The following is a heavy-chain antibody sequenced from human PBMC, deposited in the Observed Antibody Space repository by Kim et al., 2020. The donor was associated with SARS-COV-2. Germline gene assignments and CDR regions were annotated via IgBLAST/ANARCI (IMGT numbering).Heavy chain of an antibody. J-gene: IGHJ5*02. CDR3: ARSGGVLATSFGVFDP. CDR2: IYHSGST. Sequence: SETLSLTCAVSGGSISSSNWWSWVRQPPGKGLEWIGEIYHSGSTNYNPSLKSRVTISVDKSKNQFSLKLSSVTAADTAVYYCARSGGVLATSFGVFDPWGQGTLVTVSS. D-gene: IGHD3-3*02. CDR1: GGSISSSNW. V-gene: IGHV4-4*02.